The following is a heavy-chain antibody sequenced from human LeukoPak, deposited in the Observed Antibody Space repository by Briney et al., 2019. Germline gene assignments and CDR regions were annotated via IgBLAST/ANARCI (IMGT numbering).Heavy chain of an antibody. Sequence: SGTLSLTCTVSGGSISSSSYYWGWIRQPPGKGLEWIGGIYYSGSTYYNPSLKSRVTISVDTSKNQFSLKLSSVTAADTAVYYCARQERGAGESFDYWGQGTLVTVSS. V-gene: IGHV4-39*01. D-gene: IGHD3-16*01. CDR3: ARQERGAGESFDY. J-gene: IGHJ4*02. CDR1: GGSISSSSYY. CDR2: IYYSGST.